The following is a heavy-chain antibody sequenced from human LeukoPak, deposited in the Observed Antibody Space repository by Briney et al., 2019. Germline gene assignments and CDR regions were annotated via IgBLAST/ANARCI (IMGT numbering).Heavy chain of an antibody. Sequence: SETLSLTCAVYGGSFSGYYWSWIRQPPGKGLEWIGEINHSGSTNYNPSLKSRVTISVDTSKNQFSLKLSSVTAADTAVYYCARLLWFGESHYYMDVWGKGTTVTISS. CDR1: GGSFSGYY. CDR2: INHSGST. V-gene: IGHV4-34*01. D-gene: IGHD3-10*01. CDR3: ARLLWFGESHYYMDV. J-gene: IGHJ6*03.